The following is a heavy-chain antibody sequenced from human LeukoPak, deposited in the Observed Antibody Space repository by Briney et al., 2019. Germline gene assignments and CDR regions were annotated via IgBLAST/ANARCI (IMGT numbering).Heavy chain of an antibody. Sequence: PGGSLRLSCAASGFTFSSYWMSWVRQAPGKGLEWVANIKQDGSEKYYVESVKGRFTISRDNAKNSLYLQMNSLRAEDTAVYYCAREMEYYDFWSGYGTFDYWGQGTLVTVSS. CDR1: GFTFSSYW. J-gene: IGHJ4*02. CDR2: IKQDGSEK. D-gene: IGHD3-3*01. V-gene: IGHV3-7*01. CDR3: AREMEYYDFWSGYGTFDY.